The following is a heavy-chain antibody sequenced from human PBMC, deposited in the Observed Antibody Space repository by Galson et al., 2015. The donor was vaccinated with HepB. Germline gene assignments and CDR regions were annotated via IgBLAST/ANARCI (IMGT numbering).Heavy chain of an antibody. CDR1: GYSLTELS. CDR3: ATDLGWEQRF. Sequence: SVKVSCKVAGYSLTELSMHWVRQAPGKGLEWMGGFDPEDGETIYAQKLQGRITLTEDTSTDTAYMELSSLRSEDTAVYYCATDLGWEQRFWGQGTLATVSS. D-gene: IGHD1/OR15-1a*01. CDR2: FDPEDGET. J-gene: IGHJ4*02. V-gene: IGHV1-24*01.